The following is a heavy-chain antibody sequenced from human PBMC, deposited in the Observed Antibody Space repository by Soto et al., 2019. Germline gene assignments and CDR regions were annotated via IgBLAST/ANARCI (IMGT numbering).Heavy chain of an antibody. J-gene: IGHJ5*02. D-gene: IGHD2-15*01. CDR1: GYTFTIYA. Sequence: GASXKVSCKASGYTFTIYAMHWVRQAPVQRLEWMGWINAGNGNTKYSQKFQGRVTITRDTSASTAYMELSSLRSEDAAVYYCARDDCSGGSCYYQFDPWGQGTLVTVSS. CDR3: ARDDCSGGSCYYQFDP. CDR2: INAGNGNT. V-gene: IGHV1-3*01.